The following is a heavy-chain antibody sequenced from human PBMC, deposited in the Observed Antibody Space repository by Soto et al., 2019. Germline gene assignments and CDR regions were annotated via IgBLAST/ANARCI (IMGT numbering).Heavy chain of an antibody. CDR1: GGTFSSYA. CDR3: AGFYLVVVPAAMGSSGYYYYGMGI. CDR2: IIPIFRTA. D-gene: IGHD2-2*01. Sequence: SVKVSCKASGGTFSSYAISWVRQAPGQGLEWMGGIIPIFRTANYAQKFQGRVTITADEYTSTAYMELSSLRSEDTAVYYCAGFYLVVVPAAMGSSGYYYYGMGISGQGTKV. V-gene: IGHV1-69*13. J-gene: IGHJ6*01.